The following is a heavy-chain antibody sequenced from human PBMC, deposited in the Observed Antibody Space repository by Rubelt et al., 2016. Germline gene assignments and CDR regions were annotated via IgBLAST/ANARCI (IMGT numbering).Heavy chain of an antibody. Sequence: TLTLTCTFSGFSLYARGMCVSWIRQPPGKALEWLARIDWDDDEYYSPSLKTRLTISKDASKKQVVLTMTSVDPVDTATYYCARTYSIAVPGINYGMDVWGQGTTVTVSS. V-gene: IGHV2-70*11. CDR2: IDWDDDE. CDR1: GFSLYARGMC. CDR3: ARTYSIAVPGINYGMDV. D-gene: IGHD6-19*01. J-gene: IGHJ6*02.